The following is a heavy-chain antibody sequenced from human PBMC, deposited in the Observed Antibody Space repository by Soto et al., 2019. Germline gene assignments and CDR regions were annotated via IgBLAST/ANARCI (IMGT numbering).Heavy chain of an antibody. CDR3: ARDGGRLMINPMDV. CDR2: ISGSGGST. CDR1: GFTFSSYA. V-gene: IGHV3-23*01. J-gene: IGHJ6*02. D-gene: IGHD3-16*01. Sequence: EVQLLESGGGLVQPGGSLRLSCAASGFTFSSYAMSWVRQAPGKGLEWVSAISGSGGSTYYADSVKGRFTISRDNSKNTLYLQMNSLRAEDTAVYYCARDGGRLMINPMDVWGQGTTVTVSS.